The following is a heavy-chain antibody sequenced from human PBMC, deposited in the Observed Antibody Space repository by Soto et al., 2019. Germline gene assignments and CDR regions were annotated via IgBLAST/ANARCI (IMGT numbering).Heavy chain of an antibody. D-gene: IGHD2-15*01. Sequence: GGSLRLSCAASGFTFSSYSMNWVRQAPGKGLEWVSYISSSSSTIYYADSVKGRFTISRDNAKNSLYLQMNSLRAEDTAVYYCAKDKEDIVVVVAATVLDPWGQGTLVTVSS. CDR2: ISSSSSTI. V-gene: IGHV3-48*01. CDR1: GFTFSSYS. CDR3: AKDKEDIVVVVAATVLDP. J-gene: IGHJ5*02.